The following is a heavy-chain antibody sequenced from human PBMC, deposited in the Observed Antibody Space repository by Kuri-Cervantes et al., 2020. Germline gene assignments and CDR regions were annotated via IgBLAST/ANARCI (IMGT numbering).Heavy chain of an antibody. CDR2: IKQDGSGK. J-gene: IGHJ4*02. CDR1: GFTFSNAW. CDR3: ARWSGTHYDY. V-gene: IGHV3-7*01. Sequence: GGSLRLSCAASGFTFSNAWMSWVRQAPGKGLEWVANIKQDGSGKYYVDSVKGRFTISRDNAKNSLYLQMNSLRAEDTAVYYCARWSGTHYDYWGQGTLVTVSS. D-gene: IGHD3-3*01.